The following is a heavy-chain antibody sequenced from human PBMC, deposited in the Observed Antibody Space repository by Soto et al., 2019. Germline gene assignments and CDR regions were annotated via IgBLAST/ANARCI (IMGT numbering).Heavy chain of an antibody. J-gene: IGHJ4*02. V-gene: IGHV5-51*01. Sequence: GESLKISCKGSGYSFTSYWIGWVRQMPGKGLEWMGIIYPGDSDTRYSPSFQGQVTISADKSISTAYLQWSSLKASDTAMYYCARLAAYSELEPTLYFDYWGQGTLVTVSS. CDR1: GYSFTSYW. CDR2: IYPGDSDT. CDR3: ARLAAYSELEPTLYFDY. D-gene: IGHD1-1*01.